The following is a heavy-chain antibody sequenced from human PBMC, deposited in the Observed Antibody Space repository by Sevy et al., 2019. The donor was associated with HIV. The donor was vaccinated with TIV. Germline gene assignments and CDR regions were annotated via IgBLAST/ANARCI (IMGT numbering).Heavy chain of an antibody. J-gene: IGHJ4*02. Sequence: ASVKVSCKVSGYRLSQLSMHWVRQAPGKGLEWMGSFDPEDDETIHAQNFQGRVAMTEDTSTDTAYMELSTLRSEDTAVYYCATTKDYYESSGSPFDYWGQGTLVTVSS. CDR3: ATTKDYYESSGSPFDY. CDR1: GYRLSQLS. V-gene: IGHV1-24*01. D-gene: IGHD3-22*01. CDR2: FDPEDDET.